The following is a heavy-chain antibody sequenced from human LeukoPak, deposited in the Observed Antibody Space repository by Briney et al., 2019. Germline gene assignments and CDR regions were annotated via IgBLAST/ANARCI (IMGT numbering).Heavy chain of an antibody. CDR2: ISSNGGST. D-gene: IGHD2-8*01. J-gene: IGHJ5*02. CDR3: AKAFPYCTNGVCSPGTT. Sequence: GGSLRLSCAASGFTFSSYAMHWVRQAPGKGLEYVSAISSNGGSTYYANSVKGRFTISRDNSKNTLYLQMGSLRAEDMAVYYCAKAFPYCTNGVCSPGTTWGQGTLVTVSS. CDR1: GFTFSSYA. V-gene: IGHV3-64*01.